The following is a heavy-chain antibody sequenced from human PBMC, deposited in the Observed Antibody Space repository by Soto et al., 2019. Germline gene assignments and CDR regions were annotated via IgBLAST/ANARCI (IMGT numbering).Heavy chain of an antibody. D-gene: IGHD2-8*01. CDR3: ARDKGYCTNGVCYTLDY. Sequence: ASVKVSCKASGYTFTGYYMHWVRQAPGQGLEWMGWINPNSGGTNYAQKFQGRVTMTRDTSISTAYMELSRLRSDDTAVYYCARDKGYCTNGVCYTLDYWGQGTLVTSPQ. CDR2: INPNSGGT. CDR1: GYTFTGYY. V-gene: IGHV1-2*02. J-gene: IGHJ4*02.